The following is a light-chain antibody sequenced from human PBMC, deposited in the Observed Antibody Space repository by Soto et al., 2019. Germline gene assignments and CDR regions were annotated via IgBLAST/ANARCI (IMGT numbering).Light chain of an antibody. CDR2: SNN. CDR1: RFNIGRNT. Sequence: QSVLTQPPSASRTPGQRVTISCSGSRFNIGRNTVNWYQQLPGSAPKLLIYSNNQRPSGVPDRFSGSRSGTSASLAISGLQSEDEADYYCAAWDDSLNGVVFGGGTKVTVL. V-gene: IGLV1-44*01. CDR3: AAWDDSLNGVV. J-gene: IGLJ2*01.